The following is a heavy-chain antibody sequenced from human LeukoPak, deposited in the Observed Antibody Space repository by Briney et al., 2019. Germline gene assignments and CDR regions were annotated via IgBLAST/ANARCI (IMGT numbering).Heavy chain of an antibody. CDR1: GGSISSYY. CDR3: ARAGWFGELFPMSPFDY. J-gene: IGHJ4*02. Sequence: SETLSLTCTVSGGSISSYYWSWIRQPPGKGLEWIGYIYYSGSTNYNPSLKSRVTISVDTSKNQFSLKLSSVTAADTAVYYCARAGWFGELFPMSPFDYWGQGTLVTVSS. D-gene: IGHD3-10*01. CDR2: IYYSGST. V-gene: IGHV4-59*01.